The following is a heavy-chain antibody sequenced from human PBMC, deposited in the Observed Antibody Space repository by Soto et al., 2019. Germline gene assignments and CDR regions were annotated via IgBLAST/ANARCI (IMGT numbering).Heavy chain of an antibody. CDR1: GYTFTSYY. CDR2: INPSGGST. V-gene: IGHV1-46*01. J-gene: IGHJ4*02. CDR3: ARDNVRDYYDSSGYYPFDY. D-gene: IGHD3-22*01. Sequence: ASVKVSCKASGYTFTSYYMHWVRQAPGQGLEWMGIINPSGGSTSYAQKFQGRVTMTRDTSTSTVYMELSSLRSEDTAVYYCARDNVRDYYDSSGYYPFDYWGQGTLVTVSS.